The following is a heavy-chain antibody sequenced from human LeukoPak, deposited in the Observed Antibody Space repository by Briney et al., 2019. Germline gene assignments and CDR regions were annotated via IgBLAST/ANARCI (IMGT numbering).Heavy chain of an antibody. V-gene: IGHV3-30*18. CDR2: ISYDGSSK. Sequence: PGGSLRLSCAASGFTFSSYGMHWVRQAPGKGLEWVAVISYDGSSKYYAASVKGRFTISRDNSKNTLYLQMNSLRAEDTAVYYCAKPLHGKNCIGACYYGVDVWGQGTTVTVSS. CDR1: GFTFSSYG. J-gene: IGHJ6*02. D-gene: IGHD6-13*01. CDR3: AKPLHGKNCIGACYYGVDV.